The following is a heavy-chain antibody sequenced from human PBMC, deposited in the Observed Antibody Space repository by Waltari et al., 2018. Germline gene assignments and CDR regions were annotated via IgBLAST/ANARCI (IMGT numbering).Heavy chain of an antibody. J-gene: IGHJ6*02. CDR1: GGTFSSYA. D-gene: IGHD6-19*01. Sequence: QVQLVQSGAEVKKPGSSVKVSCTASGGTFSSYAISWVRQAPGPGLEWMGGIIPIFGTANYAQKFQGRVTITADESTSTAYMELSSLRSEDTAVYYCANTKIAVAGTVYYYYGMDVWGQGTTVTVSS. CDR3: ANTKIAVAGTVYYYYGMDV. CDR2: IIPIFGTA. V-gene: IGHV1-69*01.